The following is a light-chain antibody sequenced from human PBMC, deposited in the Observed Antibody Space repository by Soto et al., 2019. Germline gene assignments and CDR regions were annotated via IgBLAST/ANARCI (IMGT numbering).Light chain of an antibody. CDR2: WAS. V-gene: IGKV4-1*01. CDR1: HSVLYSSNNKNY. Sequence: DIVMTQSPDSLAVSLGERATINCKSIHSVLYSSNNKNYLAWYQKKPGQPPKMVIYWASTRESGVPDRFSGSGSGTDFTLTVSRLQAEDVAVYYCQQYYTTPITFGQGTRLEIK. CDR3: QQYYTTPIT. J-gene: IGKJ5*01.